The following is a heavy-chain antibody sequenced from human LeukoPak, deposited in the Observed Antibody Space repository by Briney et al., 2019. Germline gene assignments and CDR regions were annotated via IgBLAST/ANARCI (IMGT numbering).Heavy chain of an antibody. Sequence: GGSLRLSCAASGFTFSSYEMNWVRQAPGKGLEWVSYISSSGSTTYYADSVKGRFTISRDNAKNSLYMQMNSLRAEDTAVYYCARDPYYGDYVVWGQGTLVTVSS. V-gene: IGHV3-48*03. CDR1: GFTFSSYE. CDR2: ISSSGSTT. J-gene: IGHJ4*02. D-gene: IGHD4-17*01. CDR3: ARDPYYGDYVV.